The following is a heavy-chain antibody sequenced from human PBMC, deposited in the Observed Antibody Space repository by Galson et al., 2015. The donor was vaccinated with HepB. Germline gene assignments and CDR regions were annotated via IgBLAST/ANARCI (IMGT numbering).Heavy chain of an antibody. V-gene: IGHV3-21*01. J-gene: IGHJ4*02. CDR3: ARDSSPLPAALDY. CDR2: ISNSSSYI. D-gene: IGHD2-2*01. CDR1: GFTFSSYS. Sequence: SLRLSCAASGFTFSSYSMNWVRQAPGKGLEWVSSISNSSSYIYYADSVKGRFTISRDNAKNSLYLQMNSLRAEDTAVYYCARDSSPLPAALDYWGQGTLVTVSS.